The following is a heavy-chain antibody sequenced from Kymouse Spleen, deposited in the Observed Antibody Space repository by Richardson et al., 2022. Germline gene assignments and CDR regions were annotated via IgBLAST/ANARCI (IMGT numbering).Heavy chain of an antibody. D-gene: IGHD5-12*01. CDR3: ARCGYSGYDGGAFDY. J-gene: IGHJ4*02. CDR1: GGSFSGYY. V-gene: IGHV4-34*01. Sequence: QVQLQQWGAGLLKPSETLSLTCAVYGGSFSGYYWSWIRQPPGKGLEWIGEINHSGSTNYNPSLKSRVTISVDTSKNQFSLKLSSVTAADTAVYYCARCGYSGYDGGAFDYWGQGTLVTVSS. CDR2: INHSGST.